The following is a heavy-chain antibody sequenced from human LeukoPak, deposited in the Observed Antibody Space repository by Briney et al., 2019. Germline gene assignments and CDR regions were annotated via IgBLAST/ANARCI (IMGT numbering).Heavy chain of an antibody. CDR2: IIPIFGTA. J-gene: IGHJ4*02. D-gene: IGHD6-19*01. CDR3: ARDRSAVAGRGGYDY. Sequence: ASVKVSCKASGYTFTSYDINWVRQAPGQGLEWMGGIIPIFGTANYAQKFQGRVTITTDESTSTAYMELSSLRSEDTAVYYCARDRSAVAGRGGYDYWGQGTLVTVSS. CDR1: GYTFTSYD. V-gene: IGHV1-69*05.